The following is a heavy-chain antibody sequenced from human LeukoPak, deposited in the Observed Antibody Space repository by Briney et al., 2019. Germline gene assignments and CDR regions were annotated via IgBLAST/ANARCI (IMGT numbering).Heavy chain of an antibody. CDR3: ARETYYSEENWFDP. CDR2: IYSSRNT. J-gene: IGHJ5*02. CDR1: GGSISSGNYY. D-gene: IGHD3-22*01. Sequence: SETLSLTCTVSGGSISSGNYYWTWIRQPAGKGLEWIGRIYSSRNTNYNPSLKSRVTISVDTSKNQFSLKLSSVTAADTAVYYRARETYYSEENWFDPWGQGTLVTVSS. V-gene: IGHV4-61*02.